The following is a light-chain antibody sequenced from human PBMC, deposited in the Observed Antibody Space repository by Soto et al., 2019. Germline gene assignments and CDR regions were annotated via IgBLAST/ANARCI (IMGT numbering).Light chain of an antibody. Sequence: IQLTQSPSSLSASVGDSFTITCLASQDITSYLAWYQQKPGKAPNLLIYGASTLQSGVPSRFSGSGSGTDFTLTISSLEPEDFGVYYCQQRSNWPPVTFGGGTKVDIK. J-gene: IGKJ4*01. CDR1: QDITSY. V-gene: IGKV1-9*01. CDR3: QQRSNWPPVT. CDR2: GAS.